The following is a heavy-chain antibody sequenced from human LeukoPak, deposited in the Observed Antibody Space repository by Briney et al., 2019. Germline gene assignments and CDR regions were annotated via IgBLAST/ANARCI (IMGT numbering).Heavy chain of an antibody. J-gene: IGHJ4*02. D-gene: IGHD3-10*01. CDR2: ISSSSSYI. Sequence: PGGSLRLSCAASGFTFSSYSMNWVRQAPGKGLEWVSSISSSSSYIYYADSVKGRFTISRDNAKNSLYLQMNSLRAEDTAVYYCARDYYGSGSYSYVGGYWGQGTLVTVSS. CDR3: ARDYYGSGSYSYVGGY. CDR1: GFTFSSYS. V-gene: IGHV3-21*01.